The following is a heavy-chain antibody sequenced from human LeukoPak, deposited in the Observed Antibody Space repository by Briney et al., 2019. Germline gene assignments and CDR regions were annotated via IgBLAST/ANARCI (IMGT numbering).Heavy chain of an antibody. D-gene: IGHD5-18*01. CDR2: IYYSGDT. CDR1: GGSISSGDYY. Sequence: SETLSLTCTVSGGSISSGDYYWSWIRQHPGKGLEWIGYIYYSGDTYYNPSLKSRVPISVDTSKNQFSLKLSSVTAADTAVYYCARAPRDTNSWYYFDYWGQGTLVSVSS. CDR3: ARAPRDTNSWYYFDY. J-gene: IGHJ4*02. V-gene: IGHV4-31*02.